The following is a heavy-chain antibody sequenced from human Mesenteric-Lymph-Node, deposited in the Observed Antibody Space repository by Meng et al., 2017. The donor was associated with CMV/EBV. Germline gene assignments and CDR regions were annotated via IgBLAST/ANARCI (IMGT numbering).Heavy chain of an antibody. CDR2: IKEDESEK. CDR1: GFTFSSFW. J-gene: IGHJ4*02. D-gene: IGHD1-26*01. Sequence: GGSLRLSCAASGFTFSSFWMSWVRQAPGKGLEWVANIKEDESEKHYVDSVKGRFTISRDNAKNSLYLQMNSLRAEDTAVYECAREQGSGSSNGDGFDYWGQGTLVTVSS. V-gene: IGHV3-7*01. CDR3: AREQGSGSSNGDGFDY.